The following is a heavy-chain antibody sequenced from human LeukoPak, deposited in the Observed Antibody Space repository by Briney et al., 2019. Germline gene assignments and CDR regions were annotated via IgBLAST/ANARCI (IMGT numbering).Heavy chain of an antibody. Sequence: SETLSLTCTVSGGSISSSSYYWGWIRQPPGKGLEWIGSIYYSGSTYYNPSLKSRVTISVDTSKNQFSLKLSSVTAADTAVYYCASRVVITRSYYGMDVWGQGTTVTVSS. V-gene: IGHV4-39*01. CDR2: IYYSGST. J-gene: IGHJ6*02. D-gene: IGHD3-3*01. CDR1: GGSISSSSYY. CDR3: ASRVVITRSYYGMDV.